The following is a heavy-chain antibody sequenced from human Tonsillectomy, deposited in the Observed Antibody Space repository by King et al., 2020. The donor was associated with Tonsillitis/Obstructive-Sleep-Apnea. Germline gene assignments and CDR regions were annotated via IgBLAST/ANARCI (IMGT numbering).Heavy chain of an antibody. CDR3: ATTYYYDSGSYYPYYYYGMDV. CDR1: GYRFTSYW. J-gene: IGHJ6*02. V-gene: IGHV5-10-1*01. D-gene: IGHD3-10*01. Sequence: VQLVQSGAEVKKPGESLRISCKGSGYRFTSYWISWVRQMPGKGLEWMGRIDPSDSYTKYSPSFQGHVTISADKSISTAYLQWSSLQASDTAMYYCATTYYYDSGSYYPYYYYGMDVWGQGTTVTVSS. CDR2: IDPSDSYT.